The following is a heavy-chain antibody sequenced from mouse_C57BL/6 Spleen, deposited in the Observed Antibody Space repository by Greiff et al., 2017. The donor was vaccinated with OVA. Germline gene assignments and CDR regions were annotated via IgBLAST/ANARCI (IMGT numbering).Heavy chain of an antibody. CDR1: GFTFSSYA. CDR3: ARKDYAMDY. J-gene: IGHJ4*01. Sequence: EVKLMESGGGLVKPGGSLKLSCAASGFTFSSYAMSWVRQTPEKRLEWVATISDGGSYTYYPDNVKGRFTISRDNAKNNLYLQMSHLKSEDTAMYYCARKDYAMDYWGQVTSVTVSS. CDR2: ISDGGSYT. V-gene: IGHV5-4*03.